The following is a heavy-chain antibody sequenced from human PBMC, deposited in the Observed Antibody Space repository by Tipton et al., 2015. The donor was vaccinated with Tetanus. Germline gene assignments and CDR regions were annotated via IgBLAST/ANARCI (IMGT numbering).Heavy chain of an antibody. Sequence: QVQLVQSGAEVKKPGASVKVSCKASGYTFTGYYMYWVRQAPGQGLEWMGWIDPNSGGTVYAQKFQGRVTMTRDTSISTAYMELRSLRSDDTAAYYCARDRGDYIYYGMDVWGPGTTVTVS. CDR2: IDPNSGGT. V-gene: IGHV1-2*02. CDR3: ARDRGDYIYYGMDV. D-gene: IGHD3-22*01. CDR1: GYTFTGYY. J-gene: IGHJ6*02.